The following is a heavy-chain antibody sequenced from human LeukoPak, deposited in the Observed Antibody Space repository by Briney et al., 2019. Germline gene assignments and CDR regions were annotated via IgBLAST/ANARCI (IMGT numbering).Heavy chain of an antibody. V-gene: IGHV3-30*03. CDR2: ISYDGSNK. D-gene: IGHD6-19*01. CDR3: ARGPTSGWYAVGWFDP. CDR1: GFTFSSYG. Sequence: PGGSLRLSCAASGFTFSSYGMHWVRQAPGKGLEWVAVISYDGSNKYYADSVKGRFTISRDNAKNSLYLQMNSLRAEDTAVYYCARGPTSGWYAVGWFDPWGQGTLVTVSS. J-gene: IGHJ5*02.